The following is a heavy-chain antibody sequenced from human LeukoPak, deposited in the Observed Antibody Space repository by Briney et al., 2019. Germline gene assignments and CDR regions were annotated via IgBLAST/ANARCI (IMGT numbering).Heavy chain of an antibody. CDR3: GPTVTTRSPGDY. J-gene: IGHJ4*02. D-gene: IGHD4-17*01. CDR2: ISSSSSYI. Sequence: GGSLRLSCAASGFTFSSYSMDWVRQAPGKGLEWVSSISSSSSYIYYADSVKGRFTISRDNAKNSLYLQMNSLRAEDTAVYYCGPTVTTRSPGDYWGQGTLVTVSS. V-gene: IGHV3-21*01. CDR1: GFTFSSYS.